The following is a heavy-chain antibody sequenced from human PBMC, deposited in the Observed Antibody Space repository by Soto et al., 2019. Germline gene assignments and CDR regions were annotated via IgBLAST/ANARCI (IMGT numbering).Heavy chain of an antibody. J-gene: IGHJ4*02. CDR1: GYTFTSYG. CDR2: IGAYNGNT. D-gene: IGHD4-17*01. Sequence: ASVKVSCKASGYTFTSYGISWVRQAPGQGLEWMGWIGAYNGNTNYAQKLQGRVTMTTDTSTSTAYMELRSLRSEDTAVYYCARTTMTFYYFDFWGQGTPVTVSS. CDR3: ARTTMTFYYFDF. V-gene: IGHV1-18*01.